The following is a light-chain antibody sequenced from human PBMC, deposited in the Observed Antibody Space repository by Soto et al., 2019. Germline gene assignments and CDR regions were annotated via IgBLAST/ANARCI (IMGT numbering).Light chain of an antibody. CDR1: SSDVGGYDY. J-gene: IGLJ2*01. V-gene: IGLV2-14*01. CDR3: SAYAGSSVL. Sequence: QSALTQPASVSGSPGQSITISCTGTSSDVGGYDYVSWYQQYPDKAPKLMIFEVSNRPSGVSNRFSGSKSDNTASLTISGLQTEDEADYYCSAYAGSSVLFGGGTKLTVL. CDR2: EVS.